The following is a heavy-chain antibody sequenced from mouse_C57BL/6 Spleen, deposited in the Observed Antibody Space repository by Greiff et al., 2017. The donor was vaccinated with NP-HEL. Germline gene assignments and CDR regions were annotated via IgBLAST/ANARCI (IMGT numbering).Heavy chain of an antibody. CDR1: GFTFSDYG. V-gene: IGHV5-17*01. CDR3: ARDYYYGSRSYAMDY. D-gene: IGHD1-1*01. J-gene: IGHJ4*01. Sequence: EVQLVESGGGLVKPGGSLKLSCAASGFTFSDYGMHWVRQAPEKGLEWVAYISSGSSTIYYADTVKGRVTISRDNAKNTLFLQMTSLRSEDTAMYYCARDYYYGSRSYAMDYWGQGTSVTVSS. CDR2: ISSGSSTI.